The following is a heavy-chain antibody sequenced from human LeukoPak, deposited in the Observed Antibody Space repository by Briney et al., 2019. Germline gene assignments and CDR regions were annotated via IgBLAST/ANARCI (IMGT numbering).Heavy chain of an antibody. CDR2: ISGNGGTT. Sequence: GGSLRLSCAASGFTFSTFAMAWVRQAPGKGLKWVSYISGNGGTTSYADSVKGRVTISRDNPKNTLYLQMNNLRAEDTAVYYCARVYFGRLFDYWGQGTLVTVSS. CDR3: ARVYFGRLFDY. D-gene: IGHD3-10*01. J-gene: IGHJ4*02. V-gene: IGHV3-23*01. CDR1: GFTFSTFA.